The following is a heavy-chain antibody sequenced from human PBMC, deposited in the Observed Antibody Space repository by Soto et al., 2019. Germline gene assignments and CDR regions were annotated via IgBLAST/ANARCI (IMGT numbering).Heavy chain of an antibody. J-gene: IGHJ5*02. CDR1: GGSISSGDYY. CDR2: IYYTGST. V-gene: IGHV4-30-4*01. CDR3: ASVGYCSGDTCYLAWFDP. Sequence: QVQLQESGPGPVKPSQTLSLSCSVSGGSISSGDYYWSWIRQPPGKGLEWIGYIYYTGSTYYNPSLKSRVTVSVDTTKHHVSLNLSSVTAADTAVYYCASVGYCSGDTCYLAWFDPWGRGTQVTVSS. D-gene: IGHD2-15*01.